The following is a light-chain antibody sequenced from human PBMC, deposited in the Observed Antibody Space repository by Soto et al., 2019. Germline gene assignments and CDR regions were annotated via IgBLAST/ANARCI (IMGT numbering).Light chain of an antibody. J-gene: IGKJ1*01. CDR2: DAS. V-gene: IGKV3-11*01. CDR3: QQRSNWPRT. CDR1: QSVSSY. Sequence: EIVLTQSPATLSLSPGERANLSCRASQSVSSYLAWYQQKPGQAPRLLIYDASNRATGIPARFSGSGSGTDFTLTISRLEPEDFAVYYCQQRSNWPRTFGQGTKVEIQ.